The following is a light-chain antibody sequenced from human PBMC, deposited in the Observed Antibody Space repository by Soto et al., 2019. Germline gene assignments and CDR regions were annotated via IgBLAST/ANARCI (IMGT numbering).Light chain of an antibody. CDR1: RDITDY. V-gene: IGKV1-33*01. Sequence: IRMTQSPSSLSASTGDRVTITCQASRDITDYLNWYQQKPGKAPKLLIYDASNLETGVPSRFSGSGSGTDFTLTITSLQPEDIATYYCQQFDNVPLTFGGGTKVDIK. J-gene: IGKJ4*01. CDR2: DAS. CDR3: QQFDNVPLT.